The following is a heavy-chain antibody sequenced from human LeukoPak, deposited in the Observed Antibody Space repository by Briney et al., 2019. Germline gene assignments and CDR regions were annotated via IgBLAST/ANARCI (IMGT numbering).Heavy chain of an antibody. V-gene: IGHV3-48*03. CDR3: ARAPYYYDSSGYFQH. J-gene: IGHJ1*01. Sequence: PGRSLRLSCAASGFTFSSYEMNWVRQAPGKGLEWVSYISSSGYTIHYAASVNRRFTISSEYTKNSLHLQMNSLSAEDTAVYCCARAPYYYDSSGYFQHWGQGTLVTVSS. CDR2: ISSSGYTI. CDR1: GFTFSSYE. D-gene: IGHD3-22*01.